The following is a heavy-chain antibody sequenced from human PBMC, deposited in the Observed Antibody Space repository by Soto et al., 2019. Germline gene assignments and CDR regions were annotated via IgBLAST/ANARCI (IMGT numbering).Heavy chain of an antibody. CDR1: GYTFTSYC. D-gene: IGHD6-13*01. V-gene: IGHV1-3*01. CDR2: INAANGDT. CDR3: VRRHVSATGIDWFDP. Sequence: GASVKVSCKASGYTFTSYCIHWGRQAPGQRLECMGWINAANGDTKYSPKFQGRVTITRDTSASTAYMELSSLRSEDTAVYYCVRRHVSATGIDWFDPWGQGTLVTVSS. J-gene: IGHJ5*02.